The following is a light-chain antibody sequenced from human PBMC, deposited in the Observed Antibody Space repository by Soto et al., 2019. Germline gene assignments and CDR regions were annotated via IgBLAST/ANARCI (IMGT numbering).Light chain of an antibody. CDR3: QRYGSSALS. J-gene: IGKJ4*01. CDR1: QSLSSTY. V-gene: IGKV3-20*01. CDR2: GAS. Sequence: EIVLTQSPGTLSLSPGERATLFCRASQSLSSTYLAWYQQRPGQAPRLLIFGASNRATGIPDRFRGSGSGTDFTLPISSLEAGDFAVYYCQRYGSSALSFGGGTRVEI.